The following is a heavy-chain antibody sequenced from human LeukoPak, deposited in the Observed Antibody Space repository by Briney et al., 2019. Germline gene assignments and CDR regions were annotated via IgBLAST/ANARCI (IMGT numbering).Heavy chain of an antibody. CDR3: ARIHPTYFYDSSGHTSGS. V-gene: IGHV1-46*01. J-gene: IGHJ5*02. CDR1: GYTFTSYY. Sequence: ASVKVSCKASGYTFTSYYMHWVRQAPGQGLEWMGIINPGGGSTSYAQKFQGRVTMTRDMPTSTVYMELSSLRSEDTAVYYCARIHPTYFYDSSGHTSGSWGQGTLVTVSS. CDR2: INPGGGST. D-gene: IGHD3-22*01.